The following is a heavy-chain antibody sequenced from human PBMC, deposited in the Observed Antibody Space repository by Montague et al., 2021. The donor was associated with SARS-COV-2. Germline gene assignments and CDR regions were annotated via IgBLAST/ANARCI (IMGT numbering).Heavy chain of an antibody. D-gene: IGHD2-21*02. Sequence: TLSLTCTVSGGSISSGGHYWSWIRQHPGKGLEWIGYIYYSGSTYYNPSLKSRVTISVDTSKNQFSLKLSSVTAADTAVYYCAGVHIVVVTAMRYFDLWGRGTLVTVSS. CDR3: AGVHIVVVTAMRYFDL. J-gene: IGHJ2*01. CDR2: IYYSGST. CDR1: GGSISSGGHY. V-gene: IGHV4-31*03.